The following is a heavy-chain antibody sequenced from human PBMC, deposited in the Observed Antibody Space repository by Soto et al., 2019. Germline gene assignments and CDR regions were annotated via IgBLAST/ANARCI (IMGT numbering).Heavy chain of an antibody. CDR1: GGSISSGGYY. V-gene: IGHV4-31*03. CDR3: ASDPGDYDSSGYYLDY. Sequence: QVQLQESGPGLVKPSQTLSLTCTVSGGSISSGGYYWSWIRQHPGKGLEWIGYIYYSGSTYYNPSLXSXVXIXXDTSKNQFSLKLSSVTAADTAVYYCASDPGDYDSSGYYLDYWGQGTLVTVSS. CDR2: IYYSGST. J-gene: IGHJ4*02. D-gene: IGHD3-22*01.